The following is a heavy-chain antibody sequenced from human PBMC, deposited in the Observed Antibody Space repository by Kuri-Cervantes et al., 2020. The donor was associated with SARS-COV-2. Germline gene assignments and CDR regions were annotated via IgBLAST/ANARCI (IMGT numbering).Heavy chain of an antibody. CDR1: GFTFNTCA. V-gene: IGHV3-30*04. J-gene: IGHJ4*02. D-gene: IGHD2-21*01. CDR3: ARARVGVFDF. Sequence: GESLKISCAASGFTFNTCAMHWVRQAPGKGLEWVAMISSDGSNKNYADSMKGRFTISRDNSKNTLYLQINSLRTEDTAVFYCARARVGVFDFWGQGALVTVSS. CDR2: ISSDGSNK.